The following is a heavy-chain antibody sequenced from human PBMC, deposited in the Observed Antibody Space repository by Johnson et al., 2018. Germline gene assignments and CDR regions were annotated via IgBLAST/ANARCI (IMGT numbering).Heavy chain of an antibody. CDR1: GFTFSSYS. CDR2: ISSSSSYI. CDR3: AREDIVVVPAANYGMDV. V-gene: IGHV3-21*01. D-gene: IGHD2-2*01. J-gene: IGHJ6*02. Sequence: QLVQSGGGLVKPGGSLRLSCAASGFTFSSYSMNWVRQAPGKGLEWVSSISSSSSYIYYADSVKGRFTISRNNAKNSLYLQMNSLRAEDTAVYYCAREDIVVVPAANYGMDVWGQGTTVTVSS.